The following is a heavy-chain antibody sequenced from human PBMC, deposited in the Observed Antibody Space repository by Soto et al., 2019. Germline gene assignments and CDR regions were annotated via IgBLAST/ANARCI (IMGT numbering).Heavy chain of an antibody. CDR1: GFTFSNYA. Sequence: GGSLRLSCAASGFTFSNYAMSWVRQGPGKGLEWVSSISSSSSYIYYADSVKGRFTISRDNAKNSLYLQMNSLRAEDTAVYYCARPREPARYGMDVWGQGTTVTVSS. J-gene: IGHJ6*02. V-gene: IGHV3-21*01. CDR3: ARPREPARYGMDV. D-gene: IGHD6-6*01. CDR2: ISSSSSYI.